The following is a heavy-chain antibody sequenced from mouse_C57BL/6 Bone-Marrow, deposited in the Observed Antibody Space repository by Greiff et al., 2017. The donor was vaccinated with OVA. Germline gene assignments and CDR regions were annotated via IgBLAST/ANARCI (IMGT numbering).Heavy chain of an antibody. V-gene: IGHV1-19*01. CDR1: GYTFTDYY. CDR3: AREDGSSPYWYFDV. J-gene: IGHJ1*03. D-gene: IGHD1-1*01. CDR2: INPYNGGT. Sequence: EVQLQQSGPVLVKPGASVKMSCKASGYTFTDYYMNWVKQSHGKSLEWIGVINPYNGGTSYNQKFKGKATLTVDKSSSTAYMELNSLTSEDSAVYYCAREDGSSPYWYFDVWGTGTTVTVSS.